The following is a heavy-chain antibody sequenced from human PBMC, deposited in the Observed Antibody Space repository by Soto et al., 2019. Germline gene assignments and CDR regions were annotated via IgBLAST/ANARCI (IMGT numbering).Heavy chain of an antibody. CDR3: ARDPYYYGYIDY. CDR1: GFTFGDYD. D-gene: IGHD3-10*01. J-gene: IGHJ4*02. CDR2: ITTIGNTI. Sequence: QVQLVESGGGLVKPGGSLRLSCAASGFTFGDYDMSWIRQAPGKGLEWVSYITTIGNTIYYADSVKGRFTISRDNAKRSLFLQMISLRAEDTAVYYCARDPYYYGYIDYWGQGTLVTVSS. V-gene: IGHV3-11*01.